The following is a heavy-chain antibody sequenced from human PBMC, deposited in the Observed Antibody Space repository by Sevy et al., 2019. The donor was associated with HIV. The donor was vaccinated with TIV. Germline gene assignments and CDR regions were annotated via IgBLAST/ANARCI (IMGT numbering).Heavy chain of an antibody. Sequence: SETLSLTCGVYGGSFSGYYWNWSRQSPGKGLEWIGEINYTGNTNYNPTLKSRVFISIDTSRNEIFLELNSLTAADTAVYYCARVLGILDYSYGLDVCGQGTTVTVSS. D-gene: IGHD3-16*01. CDR1: GGSFSGYY. J-gene: IGHJ6*02. CDR3: ARVLGILDYSYGLDV. CDR2: INYTGNT. V-gene: IGHV4-34*01.